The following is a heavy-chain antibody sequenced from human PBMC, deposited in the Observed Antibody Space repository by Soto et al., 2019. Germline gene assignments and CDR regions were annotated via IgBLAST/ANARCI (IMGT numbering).Heavy chain of an antibody. J-gene: IGHJ4*02. CDR2: MNPNSGGT. CDR1: GYTFTGYY. D-gene: IGHD6-19*01. V-gene: IGHV1-2*02. Sequence: AAVKVSCQASGYTFTGYYMHCVRQAPRQGLEWMGWMNPNSGGTNYAQKFQGRVTMTRDTSISTAYMELSRLRSDNTAVYYCARDQTPGRIAGVGTLDYWGQGTLVTVSS. CDR3: ARDQTPGRIAGVGTLDY.